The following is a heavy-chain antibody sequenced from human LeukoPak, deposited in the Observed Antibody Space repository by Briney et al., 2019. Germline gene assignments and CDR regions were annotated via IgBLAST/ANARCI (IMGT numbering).Heavy chain of an antibody. V-gene: IGHV3-30-3*01. CDR2: ISYDGSNK. CDR1: GFTFSSYA. Sequence: GGSLRLSCAASGFTFSSYAMHWVRQAPGKGLEWVAVISYDGSNKYYADSVKGRSTISRDNSKNTLYLQMNSLRAEDTAVYYCARPKGEGGIVAAPDYWGQGTLVTVSS. CDR3: ARPKGEGGIVAAPDY. D-gene: IGHD2-15*01. J-gene: IGHJ4*02.